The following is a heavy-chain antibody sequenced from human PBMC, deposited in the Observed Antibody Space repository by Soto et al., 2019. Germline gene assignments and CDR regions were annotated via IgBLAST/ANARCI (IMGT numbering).Heavy chain of an antibody. D-gene: IGHD2-15*01. CDR1: GFTFSSYS. CDR3: ARDRGRVVALYYMDV. J-gene: IGHJ6*03. CDR2: ISSSSSTI. Sequence: GSLRLSCAASGFTFSSYSMNWVRQAPGKGLEWVSYISSSSSTIYYADSVKGRFTISRDNAKNSLYLQMNSLRAEDTAVYYCARDRGRVVALYYMDVWGKGTTVTVSS. V-gene: IGHV3-48*01.